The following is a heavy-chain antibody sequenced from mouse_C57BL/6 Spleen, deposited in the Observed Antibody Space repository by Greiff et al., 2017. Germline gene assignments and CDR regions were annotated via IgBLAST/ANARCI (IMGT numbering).Heavy chain of an antibody. V-gene: IGHV1-80*01. CDR1: GYAFSSYW. Sequence: VKLMESGAELVKPGASVKISCKASGYAFSSYWMNWVKQRPGKGLEWIGQIYPGAGDTNYNGKFKGKATLTADKSSSTAYMQLSSLTSEDSAVYFCARSNSNYEGYYAMDYWGQGTSVTVSS. CDR2: IYPGAGDT. CDR3: ARSNSNYEGYYAMDY. J-gene: IGHJ4*01. D-gene: IGHD2-5*01.